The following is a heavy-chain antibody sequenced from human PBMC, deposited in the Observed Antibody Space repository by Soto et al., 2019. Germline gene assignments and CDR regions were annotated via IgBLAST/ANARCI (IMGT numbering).Heavy chain of an antibody. D-gene: IGHD3-10*01. CDR1: GGSFSGYY. Sequence: SETLSLTCAVYGGSFSGYYWSWIRQPPGKGLEWIGEINHSGSTNYNPSLKSRVTISVDTSKNQFSLKLSSVTAADTAVYYCASQRYGSGSYYAKYFDYWGQGTLVTVSS. V-gene: IGHV4-34*01. J-gene: IGHJ4*02. CDR2: INHSGST. CDR3: ASQRYGSGSYYAKYFDY.